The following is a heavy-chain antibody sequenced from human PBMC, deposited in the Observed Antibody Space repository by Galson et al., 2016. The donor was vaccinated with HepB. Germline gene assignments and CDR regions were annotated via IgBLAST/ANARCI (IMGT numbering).Heavy chain of an antibody. J-gene: IGHJ6*02. CDR3: ARYYDILTGYSNYGMDV. D-gene: IGHD3-9*01. V-gene: IGHV3-23*01. CDR2: IRGSGAST. CDR1: GFTFSNYD. Sequence: SLRLSCAASGFTFSNYDMSWVRQAPGRGLEWVSGIRGSGASTTYADSVKGRFTISRDNSKNALHLQMNSLRAEDTAVYYCARYYDILTGYSNYGMDVWGQGTTVTVSS.